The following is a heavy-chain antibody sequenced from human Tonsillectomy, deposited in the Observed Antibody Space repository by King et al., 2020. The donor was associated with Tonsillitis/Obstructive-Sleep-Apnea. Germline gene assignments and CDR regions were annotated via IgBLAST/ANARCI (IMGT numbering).Heavy chain of an antibody. D-gene: IGHD1-1*01. CDR3: ARNRIGNGMDV. CDR1: GYTFTGYY. Sequence: VQLVESGAEVKKPGASVKVSCTASGYTFTGYYMHWVRQAPGQGLEWMGWINPNSGGPKYAQQFQGRVTMTRDTSISAAYMELKRLKSDATAVYFCARNRIGNGMDVWGQGTTVTVS. CDR2: INPNSGGP. V-gene: IGHV1-2*02. J-gene: IGHJ6*02.